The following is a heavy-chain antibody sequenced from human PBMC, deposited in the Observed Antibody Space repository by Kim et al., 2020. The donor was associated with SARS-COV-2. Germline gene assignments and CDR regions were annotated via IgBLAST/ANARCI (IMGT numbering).Heavy chain of an antibody. V-gene: IGHV4-34*01. CDR3: ARGRAGVVPAPVLGLGPYCDYYAMDV. J-gene: IGHJ6*02. CDR2: INHSGST. D-gene: IGHD3-3*01. Sequence: SETLSLTCAVYGGTFSDYNWSWIRQPPGKGLEWMGEINHSGSTSHSPSLKSRLTISVDTSKSQFSLRLKSVTAADTAVYYCARGRAGVVPAPVLGLGPYCDYYAMDVGGQGTADAVSS. CDR1: GGTFSDYN.